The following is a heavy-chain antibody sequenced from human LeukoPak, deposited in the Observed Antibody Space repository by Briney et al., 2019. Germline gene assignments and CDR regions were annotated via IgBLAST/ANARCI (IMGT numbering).Heavy chain of an antibody. V-gene: IGHV3-74*01. Sequence: GGSLRLSCAASGFTFSSYWMHWVRQAPGKGLVWVSRINSDGSSTRYADSVKGRFTISRDNAKNTLYLQMNGLRAEDTAQYCCARDGKRGYSYGYTDYWGQGTLVTVSS. J-gene: IGHJ4*02. CDR2: INSDGSST. D-gene: IGHD5-18*01. CDR1: GFTFSSYW. CDR3: ARDGKRGYSYGYTDY.